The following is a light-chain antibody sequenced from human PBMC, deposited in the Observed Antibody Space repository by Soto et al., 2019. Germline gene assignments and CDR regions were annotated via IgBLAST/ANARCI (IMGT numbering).Light chain of an antibody. V-gene: IGKV3-15*01. Sequence: ETVRTQSPATLSVSPGERATLSCRASQSISSNLAWFRQKPGQAPRLLIYDASTMATGFPARFSGSGSGTEFTLTISSLQSEDFAVYYCQQYNNWPLTFGGGTKVDIK. CDR2: DAS. CDR1: QSISSN. CDR3: QQYNNWPLT. J-gene: IGKJ4*01.